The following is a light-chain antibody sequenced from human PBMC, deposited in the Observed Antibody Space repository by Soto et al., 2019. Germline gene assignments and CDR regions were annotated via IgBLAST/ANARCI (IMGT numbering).Light chain of an antibody. CDR3: DTWDSSLSAVV. CDR1: SSNIGNNY. CDR2: DNN. Sequence: QSVLTQPPSVSASPGQKVTISCSGSSSNIGNNYVSWFQQFPGTAPQLLIYDNNKRPSGIPDRFSGSKSGTSATLGITGLQTGDEAEYYCDTWDSSLSAVVFGGGTKVTVL. J-gene: IGLJ2*01. V-gene: IGLV1-51*01.